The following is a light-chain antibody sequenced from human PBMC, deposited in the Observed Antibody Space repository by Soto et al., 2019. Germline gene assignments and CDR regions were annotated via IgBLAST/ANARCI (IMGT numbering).Light chain of an antibody. V-gene: IGLV3-21*02. CDR2: DDR. CDR1: NIGSKS. J-gene: IGLJ1*01. CDR3: QVWDSSSDPSYV. Sequence: SYELTQPPSVSVAPGQTARITCGGNNIGSKSVHWYQQKPGQAPVLVVYDDRDRPSGIPERFSGSNSGNTATLTISRVEAGDEADYYCQVWDSSSDPSYVFGTGTKLTVL.